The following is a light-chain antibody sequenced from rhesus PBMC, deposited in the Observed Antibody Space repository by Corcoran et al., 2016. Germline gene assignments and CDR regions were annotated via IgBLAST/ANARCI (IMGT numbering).Light chain of an antibody. CDR3: CSYTSTHTFI. J-gene: IGLJ1*01. CDR1: SSDVGAYNY. V-gene: IGLV2S7*01. Sequence: QAAPTQPPSVSGSPGQSVTSSCTGTSSDVGAYNYVSWYQQHPGKAPNVMIYAVSTRPSGVSDRFSGSKSGNTASLTISGLQAEDEADYYCCSYTSTHTFIFGGGTRLTVL. CDR2: AVS.